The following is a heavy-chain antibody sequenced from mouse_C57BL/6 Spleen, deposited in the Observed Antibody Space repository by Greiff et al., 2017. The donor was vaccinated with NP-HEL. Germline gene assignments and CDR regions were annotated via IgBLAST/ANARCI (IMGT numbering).Heavy chain of an antibody. D-gene: IGHD5-1-1*01. CDR2: ISYSGST. Sequence: EVQLQESGPGMVKPSQSLSLTCTVTGYSITSGYDWHWIRHFPGNKLEWMGYISYSGSTNYNPYLKSRISITHDTSKNHFFMKLNSVTTEDTATYYCARGEIRRGYYFDYWGQGTTLTVSS. V-gene: IGHV3-1*01. CDR3: ARGEIRRGYYFDY. CDR1: GYSITSGYD. J-gene: IGHJ2*01.